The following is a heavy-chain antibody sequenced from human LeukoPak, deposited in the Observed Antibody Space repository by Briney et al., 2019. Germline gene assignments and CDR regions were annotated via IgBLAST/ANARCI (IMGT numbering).Heavy chain of an antibody. V-gene: IGHV4-39*01. CDR1: GASLSSYTYY. J-gene: IGHJ5*02. Sequence: SETLSLTCSVSGASLSSYTYYWAWIRQPPGKGLEWIANMYNSGTTYYNSSLKSRVTISIDTSMNQVSLKLTAVTAADTAVYYCASVKEVDDGHLPTWGQGTLVTVSS. CDR2: MYNSGTT. CDR3: ASVKEVDDGHLPT. D-gene: IGHD5/OR15-5a*01.